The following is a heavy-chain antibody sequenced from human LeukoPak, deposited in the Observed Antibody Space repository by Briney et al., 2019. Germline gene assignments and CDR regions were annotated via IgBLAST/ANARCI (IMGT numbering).Heavy chain of an antibody. V-gene: IGHV3-30-3*01. CDR3: ARIDWVGPFDY. D-gene: IGHD3-9*01. Sequence: GGSLRLSCAASGFTFSSYAMHWVRQAPGKGLEWVAVISYDGSNKYYADSVKGRFTISRDNAKNSVYLQMNSLRAEDTAVYYCARIDWVGPFDYWGQGTPVTVSS. CDR1: GFTFSSYA. CDR2: ISYDGSNK. J-gene: IGHJ4*02.